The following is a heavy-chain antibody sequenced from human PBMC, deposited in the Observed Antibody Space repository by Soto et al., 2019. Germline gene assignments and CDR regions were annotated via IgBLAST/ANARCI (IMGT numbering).Heavy chain of an antibody. D-gene: IGHD3-16*01. CDR2: ISATGGGT. V-gene: IGHV3-23*01. J-gene: IGHJ4*02. CDR1: GFKFSNYA. CDR3: AKDRRAGGNSAFYFDF. Sequence: LRLSCAASGFKFSNYAMSWVRQAPGKGLEWVSLISATGGGTYYADSVKGRFTISRDNSHNTLYLQVHSLTAEDTAVYYCAKDRRAGGNSAFYFDFWGQGAQVTVS.